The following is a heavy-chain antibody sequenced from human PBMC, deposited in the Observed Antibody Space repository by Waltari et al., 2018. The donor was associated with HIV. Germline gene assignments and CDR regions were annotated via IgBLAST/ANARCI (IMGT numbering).Heavy chain of an antibody. J-gene: IGHJ3*02. CDR3: ARKEVGATLKNAFDI. Sequence: QVQLQQWGAGLLKPSETLSLTCAVYGESFSGYYWSWIRQPPGKGLEWSGEINQSGSTKYNPSLKSRVSISVDTSKKQFSLKLYSVTAADTAVYYCARKEVGATLKNAFDIWGPGTLVTASS. V-gene: IGHV4-34*01. CDR1: GESFSGYY. D-gene: IGHD1-26*01. CDR2: INQSGST.